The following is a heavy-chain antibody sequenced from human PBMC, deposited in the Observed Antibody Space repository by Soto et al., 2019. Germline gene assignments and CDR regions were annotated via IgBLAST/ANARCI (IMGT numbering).Heavy chain of an antibody. CDR2: ISYDGSNK. D-gene: IGHD6-19*01. CDR3: ARTTAVAGTPEFDY. Sequence: GGSLRLSCAASGFTFSSFSLHWVRQAPGKGLEWLALISYDGSNKYNADSVKGRFAISRDNSKNTLYLQLNSLRPEDTAVYYCARTTAVAGTPEFDYCGQGTLVTVSS. J-gene: IGHJ4*02. CDR1: GFTFSSFS. V-gene: IGHV3-30*09.